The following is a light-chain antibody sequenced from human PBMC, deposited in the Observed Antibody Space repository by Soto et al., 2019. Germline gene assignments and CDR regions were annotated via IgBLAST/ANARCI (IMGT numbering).Light chain of an antibody. CDR1: SSNIGSNT. Sequence: QLVLTQPPSASGTPGQRVIISCSGSSSNIGSNTVNWYQQLPGTAPKLLIYSHNQRPSGVPDRFSGSQSGTSASLAINGLHSEDEADYYCATWDDRLDGYVFGTGTKLTVL. V-gene: IGLV1-44*01. CDR2: SHN. CDR3: ATWDDRLDGYV. J-gene: IGLJ1*01.